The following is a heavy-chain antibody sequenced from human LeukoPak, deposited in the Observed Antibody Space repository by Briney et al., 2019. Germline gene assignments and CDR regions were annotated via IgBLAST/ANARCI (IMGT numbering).Heavy chain of an antibody. J-gene: IGHJ3*02. V-gene: IGHV5-51*01. CDR2: IYPGDSDT. CDR3: ASEYSSSSVAFDI. Sequence: GESLKISCKGSGYSFTSYWIGWVRQMPGKGLEWMGIIYPGDSDTRYSPSFQGQVTISADKSISTAYLQWGSLKASDTAMYYCASEYSSSSVAFDIWGQGTMVTVSS. D-gene: IGHD6-6*01. CDR1: GYSFTSYW.